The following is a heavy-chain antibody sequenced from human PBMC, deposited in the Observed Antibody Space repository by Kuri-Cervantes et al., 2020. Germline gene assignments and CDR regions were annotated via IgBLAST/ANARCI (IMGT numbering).Heavy chain of an antibody. D-gene: IGHD3-10*01. CDR3: AKDKGSGSYNYYYGMDV. J-gene: IGHJ6*02. CDR1: GFTFDDYA. Sequence: SLKISCAASGFTFDDYAMHWVRQAPGKGLEWVSGISWNSGSIGYADSVKGRFTISRDNAKNSLHLQMNSLRAEDTALYYCAKDKGSGSYNYYYGMDVWGQGTTVTVSS. V-gene: IGHV3-9*01. CDR2: ISWNSGSI.